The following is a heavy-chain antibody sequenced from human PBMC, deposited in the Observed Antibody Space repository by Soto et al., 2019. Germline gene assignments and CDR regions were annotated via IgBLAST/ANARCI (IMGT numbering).Heavy chain of an antibody. Sequence: KSSVVGGALQTTGKGLEWVSAISGSGGSTYYADSVKGRFTISRDNSKNTLYLQMNSLRAEDTAVYYCAKDPKPVRHGWPGHDAFDIWGQGTMVTVSS. CDR2: ISGSGGST. D-gene: IGHD3-10*01. J-gene: IGHJ3*02. V-gene: IGHV3-23*01. CDR1: KSSV. CDR3: AKDPKPVRHGWPGHDAFDI.